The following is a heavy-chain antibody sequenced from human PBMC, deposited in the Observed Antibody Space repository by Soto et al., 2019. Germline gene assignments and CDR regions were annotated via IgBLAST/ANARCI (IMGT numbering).Heavy chain of an antibody. CDR1: GFALSPYT. CDR3: AKDAEMHATRLLSYFALDL. V-gene: IGHV3-30-3*01. J-gene: IGHJ6*02. Sequence: QVQLVESGGGVDQPGGSLRLSCAARGFALSPYTIHWVRQAPGKGLEWVAGLSSDGSNNFYPDSVKGRITISRDNSKTTVHLQLNNLRPEDTAIYYCAKDAEMHATRLLSYFALDLWGRGTTVTVSS. CDR2: LSSDGSNN. D-gene: IGHD3-10*01.